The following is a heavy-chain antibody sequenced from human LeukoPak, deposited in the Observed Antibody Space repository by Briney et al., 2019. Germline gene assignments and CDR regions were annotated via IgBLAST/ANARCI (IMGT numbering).Heavy chain of an antibody. CDR3: ARRGSLTSDAVDI. V-gene: IGHV5-51*01. J-gene: IGHJ3*02. Sequence: GESLKISCKASGSTFSNYWVGWVRQMPGKGLEWMGIIYPGDSNTRYSPSFEGQVLISADKSISTVYLHWGSLKASDTAMYFCARRGSLTSDAVDIWGQGTLVSV. CDR2: IYPGDSNT. D-gene: IGHD3-9*01. CDR1: GSTFSNYW.